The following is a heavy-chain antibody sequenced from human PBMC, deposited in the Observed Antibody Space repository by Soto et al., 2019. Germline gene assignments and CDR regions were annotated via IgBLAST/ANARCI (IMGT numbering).Heavy chain of an antibody. CDR3: ARLAYDFWGGSHLAYYYGMDV. J-gene: IGHJ6*02. V-gene: IGHV3-33*01. Sequence: QVQLVESGGGVVQPGRSLRLSCAASGFTFSSYGMHWVRQAPGKGLEWVAVIWYDGSNKYYADSVKGRFTISRDNSKNTIYLQLSGLGAEDTAVYYCARLAYDFWGGSHLAYYYGMDVWGRGTTVTVSS. CDR1: GFTFSSYG. CDR2: IWYDGSNK. D-gene: IGHD3-3*01.